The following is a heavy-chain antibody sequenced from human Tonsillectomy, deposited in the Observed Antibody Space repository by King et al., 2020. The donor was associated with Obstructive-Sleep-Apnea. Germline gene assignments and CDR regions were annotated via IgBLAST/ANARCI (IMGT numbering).Heavy chain of an antibody. CDR1: GFTFDDYG. J-gene: IGHJ3*02. D-gene: IGHD3-10*01. CDR2: INWNGGNT. Sequence: VQLVDAGGGVVRPGGSLRLSCAASGFTFDDYGMSWVRQTPGKGLEWVSGINWNGGNTGSADSVKGRFTISRDNAKNSLYLQMNFLRAEDTALYHCARYMVRGVIGAFDIWGQGTMVTVSS. V-gene: IGHV3-20*01. CDR3: ARYMVRGVIGAFDI.